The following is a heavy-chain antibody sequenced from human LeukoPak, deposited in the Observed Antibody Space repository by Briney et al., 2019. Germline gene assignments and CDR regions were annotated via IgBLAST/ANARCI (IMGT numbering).Heavy chain of an antibody. CDR3: TTHYGSGSVDAFDI. CDR2: IKSKTDGGTT. V-gene: IGHV3-15*01. CDR1: GFTFSNAW. J-gene: IGHJ3*02. D-gene: IGHD3-10*01. Sequence: GGSLRLSCAASGFTFSNAWMSWDRQAPGKGLEWVGRIKSKTDGGTTDYAAPVKGRFTISRDDSKNTLYLQMNSLKTEDTAVYYCTTHYGSGSVDAFDIWGQGTMVTVSS.